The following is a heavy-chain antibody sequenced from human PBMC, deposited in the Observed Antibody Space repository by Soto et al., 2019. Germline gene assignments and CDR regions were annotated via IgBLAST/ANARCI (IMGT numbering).Heavy chain of an antibody. V-gene: IGHV1-18*01. Sequence: QVQLVQSGAEVKKPGASVKVSCKASGYSFTSYAISWVRQAPGQGLEWMGWTSAYNGNTNYAWKFQGRVTMTTDTATGTAYLALRSLRSDDTAVYHCARVGLYLTHYYGNPNWFDPWGQGTLVTGSS. CDR2: TSAYNGNT. CDR1: GYSFTSYA. CDR3: ARVGLYLTHYYGNPNWFDP. J-gene: IGHJ5*02. D-gene: IGHD3-10*01.